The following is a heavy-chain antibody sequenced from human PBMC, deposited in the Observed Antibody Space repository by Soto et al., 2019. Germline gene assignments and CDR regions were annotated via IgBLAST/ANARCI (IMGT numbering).Heavy chain of an antibody. CDR3: ARRAVGDGYNLFVGADY. CDR2: IIPIFGTA. J-gene: IGHJ4*02. V-gene: IGHV1-69*01. D-gene: IGHD5-12*01. CDR1: GGTFSSYA. Sequence: QVQLVQSGAEVKKPGSSVKVSCKASGGTFSSYAISWVRQAPGQGLEWMGGIIPIFGTANYAQKFQGRVTITADESTSTAYMELSSLRSEDTAVYYCARRAVGDGYNLFVGADYWGQGTLVTVSS.